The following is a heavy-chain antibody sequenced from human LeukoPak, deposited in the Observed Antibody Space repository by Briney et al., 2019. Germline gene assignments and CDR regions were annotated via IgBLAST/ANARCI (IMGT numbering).Heavy chain of an antibody. CDR2: ISAYNGNT. CDR1: GYTFTSYG. CDR3: ARDLGDIVVVPAAISLP. D-gene: IGHD2-2*01. Sequence: ASVRVSCKASGYTFTSYGISWVRQAPGQGLEWMGWISAYNGNTNYAQKLQGRVTMTTDTSTSTAYMELRSLRSDDTAVYYCARDLGDIVVVPAAISLPWGQGTLVTVSS. V-gene: IGHV1-18*01. J-gene: IGHJ5*02.